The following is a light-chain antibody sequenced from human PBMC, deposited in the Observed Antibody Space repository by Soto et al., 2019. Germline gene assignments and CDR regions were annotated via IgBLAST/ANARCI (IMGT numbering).Light chain of an antibody. V-gene: IGLV2-11*01. CDR1: SSDVDDYNY. J-gene: IGLJ2*01. Sequence: QSALTQPRSVSGSPGQSVTISCTGTSSDVDDYNYVSWYQQHPDTAPKLMIYDVTKRPSGVPDRFSGSKSGNTASLTISGLQAEDEADYYCQSYDSSLSGVVFGGGTQLTVL. CDR2: DVT. CDR3: QSYDSSLSGVV.